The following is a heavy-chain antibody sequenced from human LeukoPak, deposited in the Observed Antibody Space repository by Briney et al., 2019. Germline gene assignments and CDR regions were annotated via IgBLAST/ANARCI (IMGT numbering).Heavy chain of an antibody. CDR1: GYTFKSYG. V-gene: IGHV1-18*01. D-gene: IGHD3-10*01. Sequence: ASVKVSCKASGYTFKSYGITWLRQAPGQGLEWMGWISIYNGKTNYVEKLRGRVTMTADTSTSTAFMELSGLRSDDTAVYYCAKVISVASGKYYFDYWGQGTLVTVSS. J-gene: IGHJ4*02. CDR3: AKVISVASGKYYFDY. CDR2: ISIYNGKT.